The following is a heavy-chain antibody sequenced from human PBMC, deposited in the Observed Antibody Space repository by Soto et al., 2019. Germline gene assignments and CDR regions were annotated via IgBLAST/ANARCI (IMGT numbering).Heavy chain of an antibody. D-gene: IGHD2-8*02. CDR3: ARDRGSGRY. Sequence: GWSLRLSCVTSGDTFCNYWLSGVRQAPGKGLEWVANINQAGNKKYYVDSVKGRFTISRDNAKNSLYLQMNSLKAEDTAVYYCARDRGSGRYWGQGTLVTVSS. J-gene: IGHJ4*02. CDR2: INQAGNKK. CDR1: GDTFCNYW. V-gene: IGHV3-7*05.